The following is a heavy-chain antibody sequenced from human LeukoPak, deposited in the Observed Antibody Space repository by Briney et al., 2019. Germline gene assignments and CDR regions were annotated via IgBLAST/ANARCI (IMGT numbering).Heavy chain of an antibody. V-gene: IGHV4-39*07. CDR1: GGSISSSSYY. CDR3: ARGKIEDY. Sequence: PSETLSLTCTVSGGSISSSSYYWGWIRQPPGKGLEWIGSIYYSGSTYYNPSLKSRVTISVDTSKNQFSLKLSSVTAADTAVYYCARGKIEDYWGQGTLVTVSS. CDR2: IYYSGST. J-gene: IGHJ4*02.